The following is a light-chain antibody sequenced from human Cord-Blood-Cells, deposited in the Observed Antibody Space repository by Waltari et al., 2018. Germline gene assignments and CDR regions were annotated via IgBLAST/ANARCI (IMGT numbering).Light chain of an antibody. CDR2: DVS. CDR3: SSYTSSSTL. CDR1: SSDVGGYNS. J-gene: IGLJ2*01. Sequence: QSALTPPASVSGSPGQSITISCTGTSSDVGGYNSVSWYQQHPGNAPKLMIYDVSNRPSGVSNRFSGSKSGNTASLTISGLQAEDEADYYCSSYTSSSTLFGGGTKLTVL. V-gene: IGLV2-14*01.